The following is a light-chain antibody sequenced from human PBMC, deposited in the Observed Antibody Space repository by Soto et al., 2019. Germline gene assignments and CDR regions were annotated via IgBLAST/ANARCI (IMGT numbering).Light chain of an antibody. CDR1: SSDVGSYNL. J-gene: IGLJ1*01. CDR2: EGS. CDR3: CSYASSSSYV. Sequence: QSVLTQPASVSGSPGQSITISCTGTSSDVGSYNLVSWYQQHPGKAPKLMIYEGSKRPSGVSNRFSGSKSGNTASLTISGLQAEDGADYYCCSYASSSSYVFGTGTRSPS. V-gene: IGLV2-23*01.